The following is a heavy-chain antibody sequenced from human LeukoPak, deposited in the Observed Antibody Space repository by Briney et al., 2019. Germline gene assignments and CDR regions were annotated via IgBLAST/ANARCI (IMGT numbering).Heavy chain of an antibody. CDR2: IYHGGNT. CDR1: DYSISSGYY. Sequence: PSETLSLTCAVSDYSISSGYYWGWIRQPPGQGLEWIGNIYHGGNTYYNPSLKSRVTLSVDTSKNQFSLRLTSVTAADTAVYYCARLSGIYCDRGSCFNCFDSWGQGTLVTVSS. CDR3: ARLSGIYCDRGSCFNCFDS. D-gene: IGHD2-15*01. J-gene: IGHJ5*01. V-gene: IGHV4-38-2*01.